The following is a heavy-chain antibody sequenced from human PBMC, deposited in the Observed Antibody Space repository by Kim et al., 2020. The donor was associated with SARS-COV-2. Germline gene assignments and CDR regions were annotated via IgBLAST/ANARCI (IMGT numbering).Heavy chain of an antibody. J-gene: IGHJ4*02. CDR1: GGSISSYY. V-gene: IGHV4-59*01. D-gene: IGHD3-10*01. CDR3: ARDSGDYYGSGSYYV. CDR2: IYYSGST. Sequence: SETLSLTCTVSGGSISSYYWSWIRQPPGKGLEWIGYIYYSGSTNYNPSLKSRVTISVDTSKNQFSLKLSSVTAADTAVYYCARDSGDYYGSGSYYVWGQGTLVTVSS.